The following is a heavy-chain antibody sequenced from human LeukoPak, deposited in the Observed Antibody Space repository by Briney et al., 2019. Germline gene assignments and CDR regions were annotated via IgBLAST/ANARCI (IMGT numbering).Heavy chain of an antibody. CDR2: INHSGST. CDR3: ARAPLLGAAADTHWFDP. CDR1: GGSFSGYY. V-gene: IGHV4-34*01. Sequence: SETLSLTCAVYGGSFSGYYWSWIRQPPGKGLEWIGEINHSGSTNYNPSLKSRVTISVDTSKNQFSLKLSSVTAADTAVYYCARAPLLGAAADTHWFDPWGQGTLVTVSS. D-gene: IGHD6-13*01. J-gene: IGHJ5*02.